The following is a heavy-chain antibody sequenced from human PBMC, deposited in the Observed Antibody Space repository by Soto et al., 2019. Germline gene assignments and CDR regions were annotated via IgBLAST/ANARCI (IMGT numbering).Heavy chain of an antibody. CDR3: ARHGSGENYFDY. CDR1: GYTFNTYG. Sequence: QVQLVQSGAEVKKPGASLRVSCKASGYTFNTYGISWVRQAPGKGLEWMGWISTSTGKTNYAQNSQDRVTMTTDTSTTTAYVGLRSLTSDHTAVYYCARHGSGENYFDYWGRGTLVTVSS. D-gene: IGHD3-10*01. J-gene: IGHJ4*02. CDR2: ISTSTGKT. V-gene: IGHV1-18*04.